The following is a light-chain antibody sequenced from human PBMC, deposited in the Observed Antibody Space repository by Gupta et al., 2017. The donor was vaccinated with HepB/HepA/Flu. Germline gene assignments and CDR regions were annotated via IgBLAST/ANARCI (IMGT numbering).Light chain of an antibody. CDR1: QSISSY. V-gene: IGKV1-39*01. Sequence: DIHMTQSPSSLSASVGDRVTITCRASQSISSYLNWYQQKPGKAPKLLIYAASSLQSGVPSRFSGSGSGTDFTLTISSLQPEDFATYYCQQSDSTPSSFGQGTKLEIK. CDR3: QQSDSTPSS. J-gene: IGKJ2*04. CDR2: AAS.